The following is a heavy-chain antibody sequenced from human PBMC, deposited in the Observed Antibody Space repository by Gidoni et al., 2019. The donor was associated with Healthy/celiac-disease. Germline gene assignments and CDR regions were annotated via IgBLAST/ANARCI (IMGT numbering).Heavy chain of an antibody. D-gene: IGHD3-10*01. Sequence: HVQLQESGPGLVKPSETLSLTCTVSGGFISSYYWSWIRQPPGKGLEWIGYIYYSGSTNYNPSLKSRVTISVDTSKNQFSLKLSSVTAADTAVYYGARRSGSLFDYWGQGTLVTVSS. CDR3: ARRSGSLFDY. CDR1: GGFISSYY. CDR2: IYYSGST. V-gene: IGHV4-59*01. J-gene: IGHJ4*02.